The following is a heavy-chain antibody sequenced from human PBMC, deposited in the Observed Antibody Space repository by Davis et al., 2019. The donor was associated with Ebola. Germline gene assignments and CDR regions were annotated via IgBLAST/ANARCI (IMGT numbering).Heavy chain of an antibody. Sequence: GESLKISCAASGFTLSSNHMSWVRQAPGKGLEWVSVIYDQSTAYADSVRGRFIISRDKSNNTLYLEMNSLRVDDTAVYFCARDGPNYDVDYWGQGTLVTVSA. D-gene: IGHD3-22*01. V-gene: IGHV3-53*05. CDR2: IYDQST. CDR3: ARDGPNYDVDY. CDR1: GFTLSSNH. J-gene: IGHJ4*02.